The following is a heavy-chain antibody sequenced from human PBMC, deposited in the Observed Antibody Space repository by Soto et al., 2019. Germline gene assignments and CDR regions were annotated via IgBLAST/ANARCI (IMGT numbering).Heavy chain of an antibody. J-gene: IGHJ6*01. D-gene: IGHD2-21*02. Sequence: GGSLRLSCAASGFTFSSYAMSWVRQAPGKGLEWVSVISGSDDSTYYADSVKGRFTISRDNSKNTLYLQMNSLRAEDTAVYYCAKSCCFSNSASSGIYTLSLVSSLKIYFWG. CDR1: GFTFSSYA. V-gene: IGHV3-23*01. CDR3: AKSCCFSNSASSGIYTLSLVSSLKIYF. CDR2: ISGSDDST.